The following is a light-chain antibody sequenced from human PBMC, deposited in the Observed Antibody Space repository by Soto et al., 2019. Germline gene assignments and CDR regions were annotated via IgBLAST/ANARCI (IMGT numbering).Light chain of an antibody. Sequence: DIVMTQSPLSLPVTPGEPASISCRSSLSLLHSNGYNYFDWYLQKPGQSPQLLIYLGSNRASGVPDRFSGSGSGTDFTLRISRVEAEDVGVYYCMQALQTPLTFGQGTRLEIK. CDR2: LGS. CDR1: LSLLHSNGYNY. J-gene: IGKJ5*01. CDR3: MQALQTPLT. V-gene: IGKV2-28*01.